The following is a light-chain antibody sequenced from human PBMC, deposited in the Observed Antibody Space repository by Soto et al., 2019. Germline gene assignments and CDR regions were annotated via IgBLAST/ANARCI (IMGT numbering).Light chain of an antibody. CDR2: EVS. CDR3: SSHTSSITVV. J-gene: IGLJ2*01. Sequence: QSALTQPASVSGSPGQSISISCTGTSNDVGGYDYVSWYQHHPGKAPKLMIYEVSNRPSGVSNRFSGSKSGNTASLTISGLPAEDEADYYCSSHTSSITVVFGGGTQLTVL. CDR1: SNDVGGYDY. V-gene: IGLV2-14*01.